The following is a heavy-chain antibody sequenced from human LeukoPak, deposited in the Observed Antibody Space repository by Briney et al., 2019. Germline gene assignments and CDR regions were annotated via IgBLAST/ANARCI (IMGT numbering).Heavy chain of an antibody. CDR3: ARLITSEAGRGMDV. D-gene: IGHD1-14*01. V-gene: IGHV3-7*01. CDR2: TNNDGSAK. CDR1: GFTFSSYW. Sequence: GGSLRLSCVASGFTFSSYWMSWVRQAPGKGLEWVAHTNNDGSAKFFVDSLKGRFTISRDNAKNSLYLQMSSLGVEDTALYYCARLITSEAGRGMDVWGPGTTVTVSS. J-gene: IGHJ6*02.